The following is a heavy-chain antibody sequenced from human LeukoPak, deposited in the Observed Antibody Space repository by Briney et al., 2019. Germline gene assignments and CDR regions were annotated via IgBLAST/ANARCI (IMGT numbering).Heavy chain of an antibody. CDR1: GGTFSSYA. D-gene: IGHD6-13*01. CDR3: ARDRAIAAAGRGYYYYMDV. V-gene: IGHV1-69*05. CDR2: IIPIFGTA. Sequence: GSSVKVSCKASGGTFSSYAISWVRQAPGQGLEWMGGIIPIFGTANYAQKFQGRVTITTDESTSTAYMELSSLRSEDTAVYYCARDRAIAAAGRGYYYYMDVWAKGPRSPSP. J-gene: IGHJ6*03.